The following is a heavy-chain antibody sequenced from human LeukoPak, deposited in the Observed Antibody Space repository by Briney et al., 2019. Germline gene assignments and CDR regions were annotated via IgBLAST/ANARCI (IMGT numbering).Heavy chain of an antibody. J-gene: IGHJ5*02. CDR2: IYYSGST. CDR1: GGSVSSGSYY. Sequence: SETPSLTCTVSGGSVSSGSYYWSWIRQPPGKGLEWIGYIYYSGSTNYNPSLKSRVTISVDTSKNQFSLKLSSVTAADTAVYYCARDFSGYSYINWFDPWGQGTLVTVSS. D-gene: IGHD5-18*01. V-gene: IGHV4-61*01. CDR3: ARDFSGYSYINWFDP.